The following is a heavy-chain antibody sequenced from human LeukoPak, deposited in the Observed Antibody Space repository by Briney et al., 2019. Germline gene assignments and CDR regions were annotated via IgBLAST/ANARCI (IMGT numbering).Heavy chain of an antibody. CDR1: GGSISSGSYY. CDR3: ARVLIAAAGMAFDY. V-gene: IGHV4-61*02. J-gene: IGHJ4*02. D-gene: IGHD6-13*01. Sequence: PSETLSLTCTVSGGSISSGSYYWSWIRQPAGKGLEWIGRIYTSGSTNYNPSLKSRVTISVDTSKNQFSLKLSSVTAADTAVYYCARVLIAAAGMAFDYWGQGTLVTVSS. CDR2: IYTSGST.